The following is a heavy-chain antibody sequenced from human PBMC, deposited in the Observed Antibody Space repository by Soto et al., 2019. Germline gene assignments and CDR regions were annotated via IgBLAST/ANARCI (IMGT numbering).Heavy chain of an antibody. Sequence: SETLSLTCAVSGGAMHYYYWSWVRQPPGKGLEWIGHIYYSGSTNYNPSLKSRVAISVEPSKKQFSLNLNSVTAAETPVYYCERYDSSGPTFDSWGQGTLVTVS. V-gene: IGHV4-59*01. CDR1: GGAMHYYY. CDR2: IYYSGST. CDR3: ERYDSSGPTFDS. D-gene: IGHD3-22*01. J-gene: IGHJ4*02.